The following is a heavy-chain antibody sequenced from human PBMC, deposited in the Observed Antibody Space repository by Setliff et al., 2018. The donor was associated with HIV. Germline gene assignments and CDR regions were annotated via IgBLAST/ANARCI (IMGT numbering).Heavy chain of an antibody. CDR2: FDPEDAET. Sequence: ASVKVSCKVSGHTLTELSMHWVRQAPGKGLEWMGGFDPEDAETIYAQNFQGRVTMTEDTSTDTAYMELSSLRSEDTAFYYCTTDGSSFHWNYYYMDVWGKGTTVTVSS. CDR1: GHTLTELS. J-gene: IGHJ6*03. V-gene: IGHV1-24*01. CDR3: TTDGSSFHWNYYYMDV. D-gene: IGHD3-3*01.